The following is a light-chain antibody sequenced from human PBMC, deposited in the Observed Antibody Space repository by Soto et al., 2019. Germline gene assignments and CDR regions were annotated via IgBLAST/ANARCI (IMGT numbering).Light chain of an antibody. CDR1: SSNIGRNT. CDR3: AAWDDGLNGSV. J-gene: IGLJ1*01. Sequence: QSVLTQPPSASGTPVQRVTISCSGSSSNIGRNTVNWYQQVPGTAPKLLIYNNNQRPSGVPDRFSGSKSGTSASLAIIGLQSEDEADYYCAAWDDGLNGSVFGAGTKVTVL. V-gene: IGLV1-44*01. CDR2: NNN.